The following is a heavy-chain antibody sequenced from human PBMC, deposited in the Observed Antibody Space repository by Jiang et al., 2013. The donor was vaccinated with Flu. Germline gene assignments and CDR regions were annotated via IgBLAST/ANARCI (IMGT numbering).Heavy chain of an antibody. CDR1: GYTFTSYG. CDR2: ISAYNGNT. D-gene: IGHD2-15*01. CDR3: ARDLKVALGYCSGGSCANGGLIDY. J-gene: IGHJ4*02. V-gene: IGHV1-18*01. Sequence: GAEVKKPGASVKVSCKASGYTFTSYGISWVRQAPGQGLEWMGWISAYNGNTNYAQKLQGRVTMTTDTSTSTAYMELRSLRSDDTAVYYCARDLKVALGYCSGGSCANGGLIDYWGQGTLVTVSS.